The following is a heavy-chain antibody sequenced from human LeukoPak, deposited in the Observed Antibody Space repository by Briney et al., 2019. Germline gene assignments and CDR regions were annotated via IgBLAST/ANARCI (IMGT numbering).Heavy chain of an antibody. V-gene: IGHV3-23*01. Sequence: GGSLRLSCAVSGFSFSSHAMSWVRQAPGNGLEWVSLISGSGDTTYYADSVKGRFTISRDNSKNTLYLQMNSLRVDDTAVYYCARDRRGQWLVRSLQHWGQGTLVTVSS. D-gene: IGHD6-19*01. J-gene: IGHJ1*01. CDR1: GFSFSSHA. CDR2: ISGSGDTT. CDR3: ARDRRGQWLVRSLQH.